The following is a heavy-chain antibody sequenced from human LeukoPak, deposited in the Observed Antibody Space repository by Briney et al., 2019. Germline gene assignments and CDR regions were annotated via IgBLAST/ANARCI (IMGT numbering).Heavy chain of an antibody. Sequence: SETLSLTCTVSAGSINSGAYFWSWIRQHPGKGLEWIGYIYSGGGTYYNPSLKRRVPITGAPSKSNFSRTLGSVTAADRAAFCGARMRNDLLTGYDYYFDYWGQGTLVTVSS. CDR2: IYSGGGT. CDR1: AGSINSGAYF. J-gene: IGHJ4*02. CDR3: ARMRNDLLTGYDYYFDY. D-gene: IGHD3-9*01. V-gene: IGHV4-31*03.